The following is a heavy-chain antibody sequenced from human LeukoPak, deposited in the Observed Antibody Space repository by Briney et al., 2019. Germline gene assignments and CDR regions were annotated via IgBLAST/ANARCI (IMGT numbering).Heavy chain of an antibody. CDR2: IKPSGGST. Sequence: ASVKVSCMASGYTLTSYYTHWVRQAPGQGLEWMGIIKPSGGSTLYAQKFQGRVTVTSDMSTSTVYVELSSLRSEDTAVYYCAREVPENFNFDYWGQGTLVTVSS. J-gene: IGHJ4*02. D-gene: IGHD2/OR15-2a*01. V-gene: IGHV1-46*01. CDR1: GYTLTSYY. CDR3: AREVPENFNFDY.